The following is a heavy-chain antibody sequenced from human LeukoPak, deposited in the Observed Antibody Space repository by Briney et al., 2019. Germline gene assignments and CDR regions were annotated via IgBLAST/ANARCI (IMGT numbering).Heavy chain of an antibody. CDR2: ISGGGGST. D-gene: IGHD6-13*01. Sequence: TGGSLRLSCAASGFTFDGYAMHWVRQAPGKGLEWVSGISGGGGSTYYTDSVKGRFTISRDNSKNTVYLQMNTLRAEDTAVYYCAKVKSAAGATFDYWGQGILVTVSS. V-gene: IGHV3-23*01. J-gene: IGHJ4*02. CDR1: GFTFDGYA. CDR3: AKVKSAAGATFDY.